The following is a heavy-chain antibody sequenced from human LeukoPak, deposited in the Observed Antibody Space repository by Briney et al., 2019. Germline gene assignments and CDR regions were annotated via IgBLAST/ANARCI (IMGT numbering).Heavy chain of an antibody. Sequence: HPGGSLRLSCAASGFTFSSYAMHWVRQAPGKGLEWVAVISYDGSNKYYADSVKGRFTISRDNSKNTLYLQMNSLRAEDTAVYYCARTDSSGYYFQYYFDYWGQGTLVTVSS. CDR1: GFTFSSYA. J-gene: IGHJ4*02. D-gene: IGHD3-22*01. CDR2: ISYDGSNK. V-gene: IGHV3-30*14. CDR3: ARTDSSGYYFQYYFDY.